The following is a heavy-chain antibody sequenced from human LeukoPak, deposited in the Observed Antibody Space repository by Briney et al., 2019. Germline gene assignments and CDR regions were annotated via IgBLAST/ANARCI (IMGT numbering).Heavy chain of an antibody. J-gene: IGHJ6*03. CDR3: ARGGYWNYGGPSDYYYYMDV. V-gene: IGHV1-46*01. Sequence: ASATVSCKASGYTFTSYYMHWVRQAPGQGLEWMGLINPSGGSTSYAQKFQGRVTMTRDTSTSTVYMELSSLRSEDTAVYYCARGGYWNYGGPSDYYYYMDVWGKGTTVTVSS. CDR1: GYTFTSYY. D-gene: IGHD1-7*01. CDR2: INPSGGST.